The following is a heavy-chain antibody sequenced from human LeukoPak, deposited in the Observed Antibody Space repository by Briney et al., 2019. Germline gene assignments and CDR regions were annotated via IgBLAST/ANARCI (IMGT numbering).Heavy chain of an antibody. CDR1: GGTFSSYA. Sequence: GASVKVSCKASGGTFSSYAIGWVRQAPGQGLEWMGIISPSGDSTTYAQKFQGRVTMTRDTSTRTVYMELSSLRSEDTAVYYCARDAGYYVSGSSLDYWGQGTLVTVSS. J-gene: IGHJ4*02. CDR2: ISPSGDST. CDR3: ARDAGYYVSGSSLDY. D-gene: IGHD3-10*01. V-gene: IGHV1-46*01.